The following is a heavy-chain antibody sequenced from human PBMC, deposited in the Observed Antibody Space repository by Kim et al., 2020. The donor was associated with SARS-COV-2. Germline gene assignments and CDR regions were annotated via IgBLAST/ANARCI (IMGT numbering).Heavy chain of an antibody. CDR2: EGSIT. V-gene: IGHV3-74*01. Sequence: EGSITGYREAGRGRFTIARDGAKNTVYLQMDSLRVEDTAVYYCAKSDWFEPWGQGTLVTVSS. J-gene: IGHJ5*02. CDR3: AKSDWFEP.